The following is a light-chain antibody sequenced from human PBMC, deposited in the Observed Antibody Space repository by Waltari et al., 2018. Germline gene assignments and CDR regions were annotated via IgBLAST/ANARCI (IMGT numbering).Light chain of an antibody. CDR2: AAT. Sequence: DIQMTKSPSSLSASVGDRVTITCRASQGISNSLAWYQQKPGKAPKLLLYAATRLEIGDPSMFSGSGAGTDYTLTFISLQPEDFATYYCQQYYSTPLTFGGGTKVEIK. J-gene: IGKJ4*01. V-gene: IGKV1-NL1*01. CDR3: QQYYSTPLT. CDR1: QGISNS.